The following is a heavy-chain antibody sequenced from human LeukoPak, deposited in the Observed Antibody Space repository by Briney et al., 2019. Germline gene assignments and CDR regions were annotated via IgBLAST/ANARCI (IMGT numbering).Heavy chain of an antibody. CDR1: GFIFSSYA. J-gene: IGHJ3*02. CDR3: ARALNGFDI. V-gene: IGHV3-53*01. CDR2: IYSGGSI. Sequence: GGSLRLSCATSGFIFSSYAMIWVRQAPGKGLEWVSVIYSGGSIYYADSVKGRFTISRDNSRNTLYLQMNSLRAEDTAVYYCARALNGFDIWGPGTLVTVSS.